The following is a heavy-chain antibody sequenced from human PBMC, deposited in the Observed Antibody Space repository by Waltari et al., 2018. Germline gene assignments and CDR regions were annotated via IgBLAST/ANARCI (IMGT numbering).Heavy chain of an antibody. V-gene: IGHV4-39*01. D-gene: IGHD2-15*01. CDR3: ARLPISLGVGSVFDI. J-gene: IGHJ3*02. Sequence: QMQLQESGPGLVKPSEPLSLTCTVSGGSISSSTYYWGWIRQPPGKGLEWIRNIYYSERTYYKPSRKSRLNISVDTSKHQCSLNLRSVTAADTAVYYCARLPISLGVGSVFDIWGQVTMVTVSS. CDR1: GGSISSSTYY. CDR2: IYYSERT.